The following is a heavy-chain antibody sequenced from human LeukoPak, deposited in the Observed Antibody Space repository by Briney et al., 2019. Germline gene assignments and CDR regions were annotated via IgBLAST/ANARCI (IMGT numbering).Heavy chain of an antibody. Sequence: GESLKISCKVSGYTFTTFWIGWVRQMPGKGLEWMGIIYPGDSDTRYSPSFQGQVTISADKSISTAYLQWSSLKATDTAVYYCARQRYSYGSIDYWGQGTLVTVSS. D-gene: IGHD5-18*01. CDR1: GYTFTTFW. V-gene: IGHV5-51*01. J-gene: IGHJ4*02. CDR2: IYPGDSDT. CDR3: ARQRYSYGSIDY.